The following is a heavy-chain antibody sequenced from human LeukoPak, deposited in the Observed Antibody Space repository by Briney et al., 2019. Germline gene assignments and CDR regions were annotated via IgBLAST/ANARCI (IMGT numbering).Heavy chain of an antibody. J-gene: IGHJ4*02. CDR1: GYTFTIYG. CDR3: ARDLRPVGRYFDWLLHPPDY. Sequence: GASVKVSCKASGYTFTIYGISWVRQAPGQGLEWMGWISAYNGNTNYAQKLQGRVTMTTDTSTSTDYMELRSLRSDDTAVYYCARDLRPVGRYFDWLLHPPDYWGQGTLVTVSS. CDR2: ISAYNGNT. D-gene: IGHD3-9*01. V-gene: IGHV1-18*01.